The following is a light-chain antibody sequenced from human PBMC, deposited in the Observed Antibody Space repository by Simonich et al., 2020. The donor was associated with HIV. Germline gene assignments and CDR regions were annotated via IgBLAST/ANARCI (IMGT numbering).Light chain of an antibody. CDR1: QSVLYSSNNKNY. CDR3: QQYYGPPLT. CDR2: WAS. V-gene: IGKV4-1*01. J-gene: IGKJ4*01. Sequence: DIVMTQSPDSLAVSLGERATINCKSSQSVLYSSNNKNYLAWYQQKPGQPPKLLIYWASTRESGVPDRFSGRGSGTDFTLTISSLQAEDVAVYYCQQYYGPPLTFGGGTKVEIK.